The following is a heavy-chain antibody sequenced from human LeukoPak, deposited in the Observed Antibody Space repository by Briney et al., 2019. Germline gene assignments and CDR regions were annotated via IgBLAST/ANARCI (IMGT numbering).Heavy chain of an antibody. Sequence: SETLSLTCTVSGYSISSGYYWGWIRQPPGKGLEWIGSIYHSGSTYYNPSLKSRVTIAVDTSKNTFSLKLSSVHAADTAVYYCARDQITMVRGVIIYDAFDIWGQGTMVTVSS. CDR1: GYSISSGYY. V-gene: IGHV4-38-2*02. D-gene: IGHD3-10*01. CDR3: ARDQITMVRGVIIYDAFDI. CDR2: IYHSGST. J-gene: IGHJ3*02.